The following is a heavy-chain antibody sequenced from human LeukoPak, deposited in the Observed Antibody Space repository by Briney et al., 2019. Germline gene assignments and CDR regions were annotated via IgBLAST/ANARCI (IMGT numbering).Heavy chain of an antibody. CDR1: GFTFSSYA. Sequence: GGSLRLSCAASGFTFSSYAMSWVRQAPGKGLEWVAVIWYDGSNKYYADSVKGRFTISRDNSKNTLYLQMNSLRAEDTAVYYCARVHYYDSSGVDYWGQGTLVTVSS. V-gene: IGHV3-33*08. CDR2: IWYDGSNK. CDR3: ARVHYYDSSGVDY. D-gene: IGHD3-22*01. J-gene: IGHJ4*02.